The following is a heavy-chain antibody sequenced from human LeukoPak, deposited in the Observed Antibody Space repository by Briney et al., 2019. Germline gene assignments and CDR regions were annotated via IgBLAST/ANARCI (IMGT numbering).Heavy chain of an antibody. V-gene: IGHV3-48*03. D-gene: IGHD3-10*01. CDR2: ITTGGSTI. CDR3: ARSAFGGKAHCLDY. J-gene: IGHJ4*02. CDR1: GFTFSSYE. Sequence: HTGGSLRLSCAASGFTFSSYEMNWVRQAPGKGLEWISYITTGGSTIYYADSVKGRFTISRDNAENSLFLQMNSLSAEDTAIYYCARSAFGGKAHCLDYWGQGTLVTVSS.